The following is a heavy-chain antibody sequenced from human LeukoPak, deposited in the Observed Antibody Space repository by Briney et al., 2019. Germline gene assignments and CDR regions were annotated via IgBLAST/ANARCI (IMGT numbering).Heavy chain of an antibody. CDR2: ISYDGSNK. D-gene: IGHD6-13*01. CDR1: GFTVSSYG. J-gene: IGHJ6*02. Sequence: PGRSLRLSCAASGFTVSSYGMHWVRQAPGKGLEWVAVISYDGSNKYYADSVKGRFTISRDNSKNTLYLQMNSLRAEDTAVYYCAKDNQQLTPYYYYYGMDVWGQGTTVTVSS. V-gene: IGHV3-30*18. CDR3: AKDNQQLTPYYYYYGMDV.